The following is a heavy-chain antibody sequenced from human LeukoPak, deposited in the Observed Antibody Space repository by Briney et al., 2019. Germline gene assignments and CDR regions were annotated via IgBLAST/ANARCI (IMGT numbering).Heavy chain of an antibody. J-gene: IGHJ3*02. Sequence: SETLSLTCTVSGGSISSSSYYWGWIRQPPGKGLEWIGSIYYSGSTYYNPSLKGRVTISVDTSKNQFSLKLSSVTAADTAVYYCATLYCRSTSCYNAFDIWGQGTMVTVSS. D-gene: IGHD2-2*02. V-gene: IGHV4-39*01. CDR2: IYYSGST. CDR3: ATLYCRSTSCYNAFDI. CDR1: GGSISSSSYY.